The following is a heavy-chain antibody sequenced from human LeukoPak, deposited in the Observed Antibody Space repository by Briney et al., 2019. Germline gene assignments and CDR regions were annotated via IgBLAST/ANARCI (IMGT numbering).Heavy chain of an antibody. V-gene: IGHV4-34*01. CDR3: ARRRYDYVWGSYRYQYFDY. Sequence: ASETLSLTCTVSGGSISSYYWSWIRQPPGKGLEWIGEINHSGSTNYNPSLKSRVTISVDTSKNQFSLKLSSVTAADTAVYYCARRRYDYVWGSYRYQYFDYWGQGTLVTVSS. D-gene: IGHD3-16*02. J-gene: IGHJ4*02. CDR1: GGSISSYY. CDR2: INHSGST.